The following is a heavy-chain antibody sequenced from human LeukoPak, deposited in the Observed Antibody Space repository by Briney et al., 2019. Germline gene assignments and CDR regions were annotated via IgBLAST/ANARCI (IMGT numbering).Heavy chain of an antibody. J-gene: IGHJ6*02. Sequence: ASVKVSCKASGYTFNYHAMNWVRQAPGQGPEWMGWINTNSETPAYAQGFTGRFVFSLDRSVSTAYLQIISLKVGDTAVYYCARGGYFVGADVWGQGTTVAVSS. CDR1: GYTFNYHA. V-gene: IGHV7-4-1*02. CDR3: ARGGYFVGADV. CDR2: INTNSETP. D-gene: IGHD2/OR15-2a*01.